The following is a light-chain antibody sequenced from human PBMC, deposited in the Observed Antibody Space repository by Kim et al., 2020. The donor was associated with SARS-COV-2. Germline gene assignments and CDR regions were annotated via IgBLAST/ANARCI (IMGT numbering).Light chain of an antibody. CDR3: SSYAGGWV. V-gene: IGLV2-8*01. Sequence: QSALTQPPSASGSPGQSVTISCTGTSGDVAGFNYVSWYQQNPGKAPKLMVYEVNKRPSGVPDRFSGSRSGNTASLTVSGLQPEDEADYYCSSYAGGWVFGGGTKLTVL. J-gene: IGLJ3*02. CDR2: EVN. CDR1: SGDVAGFNY.